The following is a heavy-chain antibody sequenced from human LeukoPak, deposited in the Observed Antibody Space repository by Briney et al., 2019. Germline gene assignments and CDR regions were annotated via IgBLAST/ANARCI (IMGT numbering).Heavy chain of an antibody. J-gene: IGHJ3*02. D-gene: IGHD3-16*01. CDR3: ARERMGPRGTFDI. CDR1: RFTFSIYW. Sequence: PGGSLRLSCVASRFTFSIYWMSWVCQAPGKGLEWVANIKQDGREEYYVDSVKGRFSISRDNAKNSLYLQTNSLRAEDTAVYYCARERMGPRGTFDIWGQGTMVTVSS. CDR2: IKQDGREE. V-gene: IGHV3-7*01.